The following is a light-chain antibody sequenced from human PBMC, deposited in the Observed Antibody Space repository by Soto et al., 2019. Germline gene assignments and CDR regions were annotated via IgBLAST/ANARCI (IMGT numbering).Light chain of an antibody. Sequence: QSALTQPPSASGSPGQSVTISCTGTSSDVGGYNFVSWYQQHPGKAPKLIIYEVSKRPSGVPDRFSGSKSGNKASLTVSGLQAEDEADYYCSSYAGSNNRYVFGTGTKLTVL. CDR1: SSDVGGYNF. V-gene: IGLV2-8*01. CDR3: SSYAGSNNRYV. CDR2: EVS. J-gene: IGLJ1*01.